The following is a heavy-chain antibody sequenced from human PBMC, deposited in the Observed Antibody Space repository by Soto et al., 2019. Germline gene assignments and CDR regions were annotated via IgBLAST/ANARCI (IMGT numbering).Heavy chain of an antibody. Sequence: SVKVSCKASGFTFSSSAVQWVRQARGQRLEWIGWIVVGSGDTNSAQKFQERVTITRDMSTSTAYIEISSLRSEDTAVYYCAATIIAAVGTGHYYGMDVWGQGTTVTVSS. CDR2: IVVGSGDT. CDR3: AATIIAAVGTGHYYGMDV. V-gene: IGHV1-58*01. CDR1: GFTFSSSA. D-gene: IGHD6-13*01. J-gene: IGHJ6*02.